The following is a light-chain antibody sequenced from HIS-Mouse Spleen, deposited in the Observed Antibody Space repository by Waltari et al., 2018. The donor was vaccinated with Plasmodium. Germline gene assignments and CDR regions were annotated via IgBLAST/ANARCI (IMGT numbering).Light chain of an antibody. CDR3: QQLNSYPIT. V-gene: IGKV1-9*01. CDR1: PCISSY. CDR2: AAS. Sequence: DIQLTQSPSFLSASVGDRFTITCRASPCISSYLAWYQQKPGKAPKLLSYAASTLQSGVPSRFSGSGSGTEFTLTISSLQPEDFATYYCQQLNSYPITFGQGTRLEIK. J-gene: IGKJ5*01.